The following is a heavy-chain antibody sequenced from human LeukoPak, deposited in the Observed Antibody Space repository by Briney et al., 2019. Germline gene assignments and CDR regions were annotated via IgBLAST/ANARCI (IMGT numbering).Heavy chain of an antibody. D-gene: IGHD6-19*01. CDR3: AKGGLWSSGWSLFDY. Sequence: GGSLRLSCAASGFTFSTYAMSWVRQAPGKGLDWVSGLSESGDKTYYADSVRGRFTISRDNSKNTLYLQMNGLRAEDTALYYCAKGGLWSSGWSLFDYWGQGTLVTVSS. V-gene: IGHV3-23*01. J-gene: IGHJ4*02. CDR2: LSESGDKT. CDR1: GFTFSTYA.